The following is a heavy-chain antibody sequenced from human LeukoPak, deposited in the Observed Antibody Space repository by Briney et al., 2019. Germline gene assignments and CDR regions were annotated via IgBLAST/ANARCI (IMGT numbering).Heavy chain of an antibody. Sequence: PGGSLRLSCAASGLTFSSYSINWVRQAPGKGLEWVSSISSCSGYIYYADSVKGRFTISRDNAKNSLYLQMNSLRAEDTAVYYCARGGATVGATWVHWGQGTLVIVSS. D-gene: IGHD1-26*01. CDR2: ISSCSGYI. CDR1: GLTFSSYS. J-gene: IGHJ4*02. CDR3: ARGGATVGATWVH. V-gene: IGHV3-21*01.